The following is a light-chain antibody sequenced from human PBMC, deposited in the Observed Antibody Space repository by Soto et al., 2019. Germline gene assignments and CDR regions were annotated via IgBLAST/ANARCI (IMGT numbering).Light chain of an antibody. CDR3: QSFDSSLSGWL. CDR1: SSNIGAGYD. CDR2: GDT. J-gene: IGLJ3*02. V-gene: IGLV1-40*01. Sequence: QSVLTQPPSVSGAPGQRVTISCTGSSSNIGAGYDVHWYQQLPGTAPKLLISGDTNRPSGVPDRFSGSKSGTSASLAFTGLRAEDEADYYCQSFDSSLSGWLFGGGTKLTVL.